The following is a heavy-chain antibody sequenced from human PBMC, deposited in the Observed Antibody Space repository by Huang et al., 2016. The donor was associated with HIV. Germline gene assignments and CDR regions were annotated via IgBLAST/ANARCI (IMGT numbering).Heavy chain of an antibody. CDR1: GGSFSCYF. Sequence: QVQLEQWGAGLLKPSETLSLTCAVYGGSFSCYFWNWIRQSPGKGLEWIGQINHAGVTDYNPALKSRATIAGDTSKNQFSLGLTSVTAADTAIYYCAREIMISFGGPFDSWGHGNLVTVSS. J-gene: IGHJ5*01. CDR2: INHAGVT. D-gene: IGHD3-16*01. V-gene: IGHV4-34*02. CDR3: AREIMISFGGPFDS.